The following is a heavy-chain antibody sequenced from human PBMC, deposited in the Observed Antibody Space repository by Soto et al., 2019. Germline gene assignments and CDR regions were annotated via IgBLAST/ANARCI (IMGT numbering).Heavy chain of an antibody. Sequence: QITLKESGPTLVKPTQTPTLTCTFSGFSLSTSGVGVGWIRQPPGKALEWLALIYWNDDKRYSPSLKSRLTITKDTSKNQVVLTMTNMDPVDTATYYCAHKALCTNGVCYTYYFDYWGQGTLVTVSS. J-gene: IGHJ4*02. CDR3: AHKALCTNGVCYTYYFDY. CDR1: GFSLSTSGVG. CDR2: IYWNDDK. D-gene: IGHD2-8*01. V-gene: IGHV2-5*01.